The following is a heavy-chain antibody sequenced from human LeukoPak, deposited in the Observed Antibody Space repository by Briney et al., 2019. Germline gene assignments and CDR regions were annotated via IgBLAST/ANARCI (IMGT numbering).Heavy chain of an antibody. V-gene: IGHV4-59*08. CDR3: ARRTTGTGPFDY. CDR2: IYYRGST. CDR1: GGSISSYY. D-gene: IGHD1-1*01. Sequence: ETLSLTCTVSGGSISSYYWSWIRQPPGKGLEWIAYIYYRGSTNYNPSLKSRVTISVDTSKNQFSLKLSSVTAADTAVYYCARRTTGTGPFDYWGQGTLVTVSS. J-gene: IGHJ4*02.